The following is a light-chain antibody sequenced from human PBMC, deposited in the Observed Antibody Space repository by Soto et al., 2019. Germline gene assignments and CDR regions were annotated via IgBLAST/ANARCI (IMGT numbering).Light chain of an antibody. CDR2: DAS. CDR1: QSISSW. V-gene: IGKV1-5*01. J-gene: IGKJ5*01. Sequence: DIQMTQSPSTLSASVGDRFTITCRASQSISSWLAWYQQKPGKAPKLLIYDASSLESGVPSRFSGSGSGTEFTLTISSLQPDDFATYYCQQYNSYSPITFGQGTRLEI. CDR3: QQYNSYSPIT.